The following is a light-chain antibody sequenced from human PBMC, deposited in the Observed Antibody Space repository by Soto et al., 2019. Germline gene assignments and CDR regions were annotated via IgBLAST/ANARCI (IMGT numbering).Light chain of an antibody. CDR2: AAS. J-gene: IGKJ3*01. CDR3: QNYNSAPLT. V-gene: IGKV1-27*01. CDR1: QGISNS. Sequence: DIQMTQSPSSLPASVGDTVTITCRASQGISNSLAWFQQKPGRVPQFLIYAASTLQPGVPPRFSGSGSGTDFTLTISSLQPEDVATYYCQNYNSAPLTFGPGTRVDIK.